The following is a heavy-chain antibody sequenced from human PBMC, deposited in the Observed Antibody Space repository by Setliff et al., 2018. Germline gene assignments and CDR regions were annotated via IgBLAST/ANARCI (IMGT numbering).Heavy chain of an antibody. CDR2: MNPNSGNT. Sequence: GASVKVSCKASGYTFTSYDINWVRQATGQGLEWMGWMNPNSGNTGYAQKFQGRVTMTRNTSISTAYMELSSLKAEDTAVYYCTRDHGGSSWYYFEYWGQGTLVTVSS. J-gene: IGHJ4*02. CDR3: TRDHGGSSWYYFEY. V-gene: IGHV1-8*02. D-gene: IGHD6-13*01. CDR1: GYTFTSYD.